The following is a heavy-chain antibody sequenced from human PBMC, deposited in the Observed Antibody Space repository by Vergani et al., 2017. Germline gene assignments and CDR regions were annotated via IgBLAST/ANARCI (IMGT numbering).Heavy chain of an antibody. CDR1: GGSISSSSYD. Sequence: QLQLQESGPGLVKPSETLSLTCTVSGGSISSSSYDWGWIRQPPGKGLECIGSIHYSGRTYYNPSLKSRVPISVDKSKNQFSLNLSSVTAADTAVYYCGRSRYTAMFNIDYWGQGTLVTVAS. J-gene: IGHJ4*02. CDR2: IHYSGRT. V-gene: IGHV4-39*07. D-gene: IGHD5-18*01. CDR3: GRSRYTAMFNIDY.